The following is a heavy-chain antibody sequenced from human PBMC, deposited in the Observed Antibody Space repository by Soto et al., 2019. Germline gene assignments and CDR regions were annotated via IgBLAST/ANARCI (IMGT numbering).Heavy chain of an antibody. CDR3: AREGLTVTTNWFDP. J-gene: IGHJ5*02. CDR2: IYYSGST. V-gene: IGHV4-39*02. D-gene: IGHD4-4*01. Sequence: SETLSLTCTVSGDSMNSSDYYWGWIRQPPGKGLEWIGSIYYSGSTYYDSSLKSRVTIFVDTSKNQFSLQLTSVTAADTAVYYCAREGLTVTTNWFDPWGQGTLVTVSS. CDR1: GDSMNSSDYY.